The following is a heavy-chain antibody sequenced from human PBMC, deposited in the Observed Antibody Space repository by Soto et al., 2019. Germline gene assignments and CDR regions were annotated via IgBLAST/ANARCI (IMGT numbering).Heavy chain of an antibody. CDR1: GYTFTDYW. D-gene: IGHD3-10*01. Sequence: GESLKISCKGSGYTFTDYWIGWVRQLPGKGLEWMWIIYPGDSDTRYSPSFQGQVTISADKSISTAYLQWSSLKASDTAMYYCARHGNPGGYYYYGMDVWGQGTTVTVSS. V-gene: IGHV5-51*01. CDR2: IYPGDSDT. J-gene: IGHJ6*02. CDR3: ARHGNPGGYYYYGMDV.